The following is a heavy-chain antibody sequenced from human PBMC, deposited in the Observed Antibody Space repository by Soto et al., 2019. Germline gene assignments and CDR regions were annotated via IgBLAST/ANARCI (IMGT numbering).Heavy chain of an antibody. D-gene: IGHD3-16*01. Sequence: GGSLRLSCTASGFTVSSNYMSWVRQAPGKGLEWVSVIYSGGTTYYADSVKGRFTISRDNSKNTLYLQMNSLRAEDTAVYYCARGGSASGGYYYYVMDVWGQVTMATVSS. J-gene: IGHJ6*02. V-gene: IGHV3-66*01. CDR3: ARGGSASGGYYYYVMDV. CDR2: IYSGGTT. CDR1: GFTVSSNY.